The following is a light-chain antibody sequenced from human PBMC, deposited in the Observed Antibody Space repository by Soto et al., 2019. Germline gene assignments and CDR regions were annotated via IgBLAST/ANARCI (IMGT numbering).Light chain of an antibody. V-gene: IGLV1-40*01. CDR2: DTN. Sequence: QSVLTQPPSVSGAPGQRITISCTGTSSNIGPGYDVHWYQQLPGTAPKVLIYDTNIRPSGVPDRFSGSKSGTSASLAITGLQAEDEADYYCQSYDSSLTAVVFGGGTQLTVL. J-gene: IGLJ2*01. CDR1: SSNIGPGYD. CDR3: QSYDSSLTAVV.